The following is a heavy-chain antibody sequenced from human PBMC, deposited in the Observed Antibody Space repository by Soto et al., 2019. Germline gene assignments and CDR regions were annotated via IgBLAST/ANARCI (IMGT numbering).Heavy chain of an antibody. Sequence: PGRSLRLSCAASGFTFSSYWMSWVRQAPGKGLEWVANIKQDGSEKYYVDSVKGRFTISRDNAKNSLYLQMNSLRAEDTAVYYCARDHGRYFDWFWIWGQGTMVTVSS. D-gene: IGHD3-9*01. CDR2: IKQDGSEK. V-gene: IGHV3-7*03. J-gene: IGHJ3*02. CDR1: GFTFSSYW. CDR3: ARDHGRYFDWFWI.